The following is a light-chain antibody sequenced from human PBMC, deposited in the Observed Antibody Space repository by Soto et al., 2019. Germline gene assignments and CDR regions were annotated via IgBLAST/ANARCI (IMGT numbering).Light chain of an antibody. CDR1: SSNIGNNF. CDR2: DNN. J-gene: IGLJ1*01. CDR3: GSWNSSLTYV. V-gene: IGLV1-51*01. Sequence: QSALTQPPSLSASPGQKVTISCSGSSSNIGNNFVTSCQQLPGTAPKLLIYDNNKRPSGISDRFSGSQSGTSATLGIPGLQPGDEAVYFCGSWNSSLTYVFGTGTKVTVL.